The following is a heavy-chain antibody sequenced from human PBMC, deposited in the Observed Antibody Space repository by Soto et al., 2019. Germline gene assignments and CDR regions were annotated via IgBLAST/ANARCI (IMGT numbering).Heavy chain of an antibody. CDR2: IKSRTDGGTT. CDR1: GLTFSNAW. J-gene: IGHJ4*02. Sequence: EVQLVESGGGLVKPGGSLRLSCAVSGLTFSNAWMTWVRQAPGKGLEWVGRIKSRTDGGTTDFAAPVTGRFTISGDDSKNTLYLQMTSLKTEDTAVYYCTTQYYYDSSGSFLSWGQGTLVTVAS. CDR3: TTQYYYDSSGSFLS. V-gene: IGHV3-15*01. D-gene: IGHD3-22*01.